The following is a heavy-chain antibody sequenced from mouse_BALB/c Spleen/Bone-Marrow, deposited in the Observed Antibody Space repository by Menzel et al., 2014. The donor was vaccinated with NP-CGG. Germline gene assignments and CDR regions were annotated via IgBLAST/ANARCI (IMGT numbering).Heavy chain of an antibody. V-gene: IGHV5-17*02. D-gene: IGHD3-3*01. J-gene: IGHJ2*01. CDR3: TRSRGNWDDFDY. CDR2: ISSGSRTV. CDR1: GFTFSSFG. Sequence: EVMLVESGGGLVQPGGSRKLSCAASGFTFSSFGMHWVRQAPEKGLEWVAYISSGSRTVFYADTVKSRFTISRDNPKNTLFLQMTSLRSEDTAMYYCTRSRGNWDDFDYWGQGTTLTVSS.